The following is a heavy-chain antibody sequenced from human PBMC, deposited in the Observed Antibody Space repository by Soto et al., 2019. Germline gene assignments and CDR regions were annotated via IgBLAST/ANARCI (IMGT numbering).Heavy chain of an antibody. D-gene: IGHD6-19*01. Sequence: EVQLVESGGGLVKPGGSLSLSCAASGFTFSTYNMNWVRQSPGKGLEWVSSISGSRGYIYYADSVKGRFSISGENAKNSLYLQMTFLTAEDTAVYYCARAAVAGDYFSSYMDVWGKGTTVTVSS. CDR2: ISGSRGYI. J-gene: IGHJ6*03. CDR3: ARAAVAGDYFSSYMDV. CDR1: GFTFSTYN. V-gene: IGHV3-21*01.